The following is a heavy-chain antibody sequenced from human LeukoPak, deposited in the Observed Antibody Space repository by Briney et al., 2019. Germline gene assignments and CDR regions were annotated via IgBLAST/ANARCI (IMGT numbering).Heavy chain of an antibody. V-gene: IGHV3-20*04. CDR2: INWNGGST. J-gene: IGHJ4*02. D-gene: IGHD3-22*01. CDR1: GFTFDDYG. Sequence: GGSLRLSCAASGFTFDDYGMSWVRQAPGKGLEWVSGINWNGGSTGYADSVKGRFTISRDNAKNSLYLQMNSLRAEDTALYYCARSAQKYYYDSSGYLPDYWGQGTLVTVSS. CDR3: ARSAQKYYYDSSGYLPDY.